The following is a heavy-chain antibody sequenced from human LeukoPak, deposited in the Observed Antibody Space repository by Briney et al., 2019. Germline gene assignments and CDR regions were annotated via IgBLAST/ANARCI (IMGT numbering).Heavy chain of an antibody. V-gene: IGHV3-9*01. Sequence: GRSLRLSCAASGFTFDDYAMHWVRQAPGKGLEWVSGISWNSGSMGYADSVKGRFTISRDNAKNSLYLQMNSLRAEDTALYYCAKDGSGWPFDYWGQGTLVTVSS. D-gene: IGHD6-19*01. CDR1: GFTFDDYA. CDR2: ISWNSGSM. J-gene: IGHJ4*02. CDR3: AKDGSGWPFDY.